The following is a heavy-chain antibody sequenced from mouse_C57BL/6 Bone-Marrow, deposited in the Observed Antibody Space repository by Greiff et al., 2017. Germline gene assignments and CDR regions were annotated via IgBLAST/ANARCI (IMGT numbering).Heavy chain of an antibody. V-gene: IGHV5-9-1*02. D-gene: IGHD2-2*01. Sequence: EVKLQESGEGLVKPGGSLKLSCAASGFTFSSYAMSWVRQTPEKRLEWVAYISSGGDYIYYADTVKGRFTISRDNARNTLYLQMSSLKSEDTAMYYCTRDGAIYYGSLWFAYWGQGTLVTVSA. CDR1: GFTFSSYA. J-gene: IGHJ3*01. CDR3: TRDGAIYYGSLWFAY. CDR2: ISSGGDYI.